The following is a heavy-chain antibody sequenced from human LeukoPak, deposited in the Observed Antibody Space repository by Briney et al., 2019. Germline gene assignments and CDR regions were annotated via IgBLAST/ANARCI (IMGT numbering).Heavy chain of an antibody. V-gene: IGHV1-69*04. Sequence: SVKVSCKASGGTFSSYAISWVRQAPGQGLEWMGRIIPILGIANYAQKFQCRVTITADKSTSTAYMELSSLRSEDTAVYYCAVVVISPRNYYFDYWGQGTLVTVSS. CDR1: GGTFSSYA. J-gene: IGHJ4*02. CDR3: AVVVISPRNYYFDY. CDR2: IIPILGIA. D-gene: IGHD3-22*01.